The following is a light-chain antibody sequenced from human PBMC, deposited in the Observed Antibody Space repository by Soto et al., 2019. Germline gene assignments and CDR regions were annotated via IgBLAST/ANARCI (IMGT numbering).Light chain of an antibody. V-gene: IGLV1-51*01. CDR2: DSN. Sequence: QSVLTQPPSVSAAPGQKVTISCSGRSSNIGSNYVSWYQQLPGTAPKLLMYDSNKRPSGIPDGFSGSEYGTSGTLGITGLQTGDESADYCGTWDSSLSACVFGGGTKLTVL. J-gene: IGLJ3*02. CDR1: SSNIGSNY. CDR3: GTWDSSLSACV.